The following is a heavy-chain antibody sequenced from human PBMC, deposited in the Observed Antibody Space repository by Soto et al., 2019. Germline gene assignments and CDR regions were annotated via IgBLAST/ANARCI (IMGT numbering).Heavy chain of an antibody. CDR1: GFKYTDFA. D-gene: IGHD3-22*01. V-gene: IGHV3-30*09. CDR2: ISYDGFDK. J-gene: IGHJ6*02. Sequence: VQLVESGGGEVQPGRSLRLSCAASGFKYTDFALHWVRQAPGKGLEWVAIISYDGFDKYNTDSVKGRFVISRDNPKNTLYLEMNSLRPEDTAVYFCARRAWDSYYAIDVWGQGTTVTVFS. CDR3: ARRAWDSYYAIDV.